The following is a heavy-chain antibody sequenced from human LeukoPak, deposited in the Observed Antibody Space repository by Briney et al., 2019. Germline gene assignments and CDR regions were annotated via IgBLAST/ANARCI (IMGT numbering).Heavy chain of an antibody. Sequence: GGSLRLSCAASGFTFSSYWMSWVRQAPGKGLEWVANIKQDGSVKYYVDSVKGRFTISRDNAKNSLYLQMNSLRAEDTAVYYCARVASSNTKYNGFDIWGQGTMVTVSS. CDR2: IKQDGSVK. J-gene: IGHJ3*02. V-gene: IGHV3-7*01. D-gene: IGHD1-1*01. CDR3: ARVASSNTKYNGFDI. CDR1: GFTFSSYW.